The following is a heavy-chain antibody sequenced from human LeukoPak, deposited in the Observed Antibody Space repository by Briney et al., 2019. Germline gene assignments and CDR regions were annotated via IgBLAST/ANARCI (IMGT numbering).Heavy chain of an antibody. CDR1: GGTFSSYA. D-gene: IGHD3-10*01. CDR3: ARSLRIWFGERDAFDI. V-gene: IGHV1-69*04. J-gene: IGHJ3*02. Sequence: GSSVKVSCKASGGTFSSYAISWVRQAPGQGLEWMGRIIPILGIANYAQKFQGRVTITADKSTSTAYMELSSLRSEDTAVYYCARSLRIWFGERDAFDIWGQGTMVTVSS. CDR2: IIPILGIA.